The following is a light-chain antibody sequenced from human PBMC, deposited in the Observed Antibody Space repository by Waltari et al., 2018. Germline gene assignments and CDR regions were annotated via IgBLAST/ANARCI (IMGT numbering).Light chain of an antibody. Sequence: QTVVTQEPSLSVSPGGTVTLTCGLSSGSVSTTYYPSWYQQAPGQAPRTLIFDTNTPSSGGPDRFSGSILDNKAALTITAAQADDEADYYCVLSMGSGIWVFGGGTKLTVL. J-gene: IGLJ3*02. CDR1: SGSVSTTYY. V-gene: IGLV8-61*01. CDR2: DTN. CDR3: VLSMGSGIWV.